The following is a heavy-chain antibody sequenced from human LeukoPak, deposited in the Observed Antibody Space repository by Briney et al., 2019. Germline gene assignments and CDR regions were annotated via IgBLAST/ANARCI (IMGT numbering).Heavy chain of an antibody. V-gene: IGHV3-23*01. D-gene: IGHD3-9*01. CDR2: ISDTGNT. J-gene: IGHJ4*02. Sequence: PGGSLRLSCAASGFTLSSYAMSWVHQAPGKGLEWVSAISDTGNTYHADSVKGRFTISRDSSKNTLFLQMNRLRPEDTAVYYCAKTPSLRYFDWLSQYYFDYWGQGTLVTVSS. CDR3: AKTPSLRYFDWLSQYYFDY. CDR1: GFTLSSYA.